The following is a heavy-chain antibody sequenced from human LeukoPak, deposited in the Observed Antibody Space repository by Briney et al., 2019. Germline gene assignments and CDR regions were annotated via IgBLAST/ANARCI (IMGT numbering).Heavy chain of an antibody. V-gene: IGHV3-11*04. D-gene: IGHD3-22*01. Sequence: GGSLRLSCAASGFTFSDYYMTWIRQAPGKGLEWVSYISSSGSIIYYADSVKGRFIISRDNAKNSLYLQMNSLRAEDTAVYFCARVGYDSSGLFDYSGQGDLVTVSS. CDR2: ISSSGSII. J-gene: IGHJ4*02. CDR1: GFTFSDYY. CDR3: ARVGYDSSGLFDY.